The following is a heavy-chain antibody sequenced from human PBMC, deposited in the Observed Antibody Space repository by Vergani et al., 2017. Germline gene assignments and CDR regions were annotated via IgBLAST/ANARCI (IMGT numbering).Heavy chain of an antibody. CDR2: ISGSGGST. CDR1: GFTFSSYA. V-gene: IGHV3-23*01. CDR3: AKDLLIAVAGDRFDY. Sequence: EVQLLESGGGLVQPGGSLRLSCAASGFTFSSYAMSWVRQAPGKGLEWVSAISGSGGSTYYADSVKGRFTISRDNSKNTLYLQMNSRRAEATAVYYCAKDLLIAVAGDRFDYWGQGTLVTVSS. J-gene: IGHJ4*02. D-gene: IGHD6-19*01.